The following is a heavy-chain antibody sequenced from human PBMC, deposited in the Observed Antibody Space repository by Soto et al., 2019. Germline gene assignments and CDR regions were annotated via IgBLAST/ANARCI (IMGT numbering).Heavy chain of an antibody. CDR2: ISHSGNT. CDR1: GGSFSGNY. V-gene: IGHV4-34*02. Sequence: QVQLQQWGAGLLKPSETLSLTCAVSGGSFSGNYWTWIRQPPGKGLEWIGEISHSGNTNYNPSLKRRVTISVDPSKNQFSLNLSSVTAADTADYYCARGHLPGGNSFYFDYWGQGSRVTVSS. CDR3: ARGHLPGGNSFYFDY. J-gene: IGHJ4*02. D-gene: IGHD4-4*01.